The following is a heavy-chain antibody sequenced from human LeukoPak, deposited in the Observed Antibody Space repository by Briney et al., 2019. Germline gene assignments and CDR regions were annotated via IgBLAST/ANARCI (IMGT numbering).Heavy chain of an antibody. CDR2: IIAYNGNP. CDR1: GDTFTSYV. J-gene: IGHJ4*02. CDR3: ARAALKRYYYDISGYYLDY. D-gene: IGHD3-22*01. Sequence: ASVKVSCKASGDTFTSYVISRVRQAPGQGLEWMGWIIAYNGNPNYAQKLQGRVTMTADTSPSTAYMALRSLRSVDTAVYYCARAALKRYYYDISGYYLDYWGQGTLVTVSS. V-gene: IGHV1-18*01.